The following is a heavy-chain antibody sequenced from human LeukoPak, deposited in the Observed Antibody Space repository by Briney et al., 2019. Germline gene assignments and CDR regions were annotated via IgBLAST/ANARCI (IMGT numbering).Heavy chain of an antibody. CDR3: ARGYWVATIAANSRGAFDI. CDR2: INPNSGGT. Sequence: ASVKVSCKASGYTFTGYYMHWVRQAPGQGLEWMGWINPNSGGTNYAQKFQGRVTMTRDTSISTAYLELSRLRSDDTAVYYCARGYWVATIAANSRGAFDIWGQGKMVTVSS. J-gene: IGHJ3*02. V-gene: IGHV1-2*02. D-gene: IGHD5-12*01. CDR1: GYTFTGYY.